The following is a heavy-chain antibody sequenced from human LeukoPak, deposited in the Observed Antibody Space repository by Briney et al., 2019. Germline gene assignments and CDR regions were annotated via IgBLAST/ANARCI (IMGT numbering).Heavy chain of an antibody. D-gene: IGHD6-13*01. Sequence: GGSLRLSCAASGFTFSNAWMSWVRQAPGKGLEWVGCIKSKTDGGTTDYAAPVKGRFTISRDDSKNTLYLQMNSLKTEDTAVYYCTTIAAAGTSWFDPWGQGTLVTVSS. CDR2: IKSKTDGGTT. CDR1: GFTFSNAW. CDR3: TTIAAAGTSWFDP. V-gene: IGHV3-15*01. J-gene: IGHJ5*02.